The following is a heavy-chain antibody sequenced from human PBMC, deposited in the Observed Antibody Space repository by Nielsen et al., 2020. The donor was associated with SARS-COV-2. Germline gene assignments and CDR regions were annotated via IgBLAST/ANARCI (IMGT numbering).Heavy chain of an antibody. J-gene: IGHJ4*02. V-gene: IGHV3-23*01. Sequence: GGSLRLSCAASGFTFSSYSMNWVRQAPGKGLEWVSSITESGTTYYADSVKGRFAISRDNFKNTLYLQMNNLRGDDTAAYYCGCFDYIWESFHYGGQGTLVTVSS. CDR2: ITESGTT. CDR1: GFTFSSYS. D-gene: IGHD3-16*01. CDR3: GCFDYIWESFHY.